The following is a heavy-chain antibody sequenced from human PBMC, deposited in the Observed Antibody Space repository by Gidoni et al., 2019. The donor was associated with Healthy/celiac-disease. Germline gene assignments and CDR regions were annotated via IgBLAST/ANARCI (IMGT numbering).Heavy chain of an antibody. CDR2: IFSNDEK. V-gene: IGHV2-26*01. CDR3: ARSWYYGSGSSGIDY. CDR1: GFSLSNARLG. J-gene: IGHJ4*02. Sequence: QVTLKESGPVLVKPTETLTLTCTVSGFSLSNARLGVSWIRQPPGKALEWLAHIFSNDEKSYSTSLKSRLTISKDTSKSQVVLTMTNMDPVDTATYYCARSWYYGSGSSGIDYWGQGTLVTVSS. D-gene: IGHD3-10*01.